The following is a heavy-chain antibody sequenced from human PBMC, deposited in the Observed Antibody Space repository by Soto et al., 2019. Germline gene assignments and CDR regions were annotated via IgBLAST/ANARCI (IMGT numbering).Heavy chain of an antibody. CDR2: ITPNSGYT. D-gene: IGHD3-9*01. Sequence: QLQLMQSGGEARNPGASVKVSCEASGYKFSSYAISWLRQAPGQGLEWMGLITPNSGYTNYAQKFQGRLILTTDIPSSTAYMELTSLTYDDTAMYYGATSYDTGFDPWGQGPLVSVS. CDR3: ATSYDTGFDP. CDR1: GYKFSSYA. V-gene: IGHV1-18*01. J-gene: IGHJ5*02.